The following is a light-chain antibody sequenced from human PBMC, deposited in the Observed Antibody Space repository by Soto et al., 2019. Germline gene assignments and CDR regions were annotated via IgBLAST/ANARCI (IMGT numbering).Light chain of an antibody. CDR3: LQANTFPIT. CDR2: DAS. J-gene: IGKJ5*01. V-gene: IGKV1-5*01. CDR1: QTISTW. Sequence: DIQMTQSPSTLSASVGDRVTITCRASQTISTWLAWYQQKPGKAPKVLIYDASTLESGVPSRFSGSASGTEFTLTISSLQPDDFATYYCLQANTFPITFGQGTRLEIK.